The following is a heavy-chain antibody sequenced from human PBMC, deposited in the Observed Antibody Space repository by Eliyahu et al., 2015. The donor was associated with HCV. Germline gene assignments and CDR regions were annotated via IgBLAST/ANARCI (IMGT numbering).Heavy chain of an antibody. CDR3: ARDYYDSSGYYYIDY. CDR2: IWYDGSNK. CDR1: GFXFSSXG. Sequence: QVQLVESGGGVVQPGRSLRLSCAASGFXFSSXGMHWVRQAPGKRLEWVAVIWYDGSNKYYADSVKGRFTISRDNSKNTLYLQMNSLRAEDTAVYYCARDYYDSSGYYYIDYWGQGTLVTVSS. V-gene: IGHV3-33*01. J-gene: IGHJ4*02. D-gene: IGHD3-22*01.